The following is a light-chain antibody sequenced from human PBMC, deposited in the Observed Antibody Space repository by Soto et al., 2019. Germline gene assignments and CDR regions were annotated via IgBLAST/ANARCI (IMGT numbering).Light chain of an antibody. CDR1: QSVSSN. J-gene: IGKJ1*01. CDR2: GAS. V-gene: IGKV3-20*01. CDR3: PLHGTT. Sequence: EIVMPLSPDPRSVSPGERATLSCRASQSVSSNLAWYQQKPGQAPRLLIYGASSRATGIPDRFSGSGSGTDFTLTISRLEPEDSAVYCGPLHGTTLGQGTNVDIK.